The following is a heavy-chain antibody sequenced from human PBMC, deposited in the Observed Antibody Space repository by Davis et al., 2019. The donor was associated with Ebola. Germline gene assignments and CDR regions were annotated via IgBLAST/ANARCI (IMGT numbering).Heavy chain of an antibody. D-gene: IGHD6-6*01. CDR3: AKDVVSAIVGRRGNYFDY. Sequence: PGGSLRLSCAASGFTFDDYAMHWVRQAPGKGLEWVSGISWNSDSIGYADSVKGRFTISRDNAKNSLYLQMNSLRAEDTALYYCAKDVVSAIVGRRGNYFDYWGQGTLVTVSS. J-gene: IGHJ4*02. CDR2: ISWNSDSI. V-gene: IGHV3-9*01. CDR1: GFTFDDYA.